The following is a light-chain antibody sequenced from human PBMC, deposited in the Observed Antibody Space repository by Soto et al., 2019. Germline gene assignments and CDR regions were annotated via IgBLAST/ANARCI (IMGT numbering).Light chain of an antibody. V-gene: IGKV1-33*01. CDR3: QQHDSLPLT. CDR1: QDIGNY. J-gene: IGKJ4*01. Sequence: DIQMTQSPSSLSASVGDRVTVTCRASQDIGNYLCWYQQRLGKAPKLLIYDASYLEAGVPSRFSGSGSGTDFTLTISSLQPEDFATYYCQQHDSLPLTFGGGTKVEMK. CDR2: DAS.